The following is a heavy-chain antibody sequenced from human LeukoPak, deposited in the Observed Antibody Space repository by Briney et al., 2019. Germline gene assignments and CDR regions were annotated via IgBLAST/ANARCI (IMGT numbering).Heavy chain of an antibody. Sequence: ASEIPSLTCTVSGYSISSGYHWGWIRQPPGKGLEWIGHLYRSGSTYYNPSLKSRVTMSLDTSKNQFFLDLTSVTAADTAVFYCARVNWVIDYWGQGILVTVSS. V-gene: IGHV4-38-2*02. J-gene: IGHJ4*02. CDR3: ARVNWVIDY. D-gene: IGHD7-27*01. CDR2: LYRSGST. CDR1: GYSISSGYH.